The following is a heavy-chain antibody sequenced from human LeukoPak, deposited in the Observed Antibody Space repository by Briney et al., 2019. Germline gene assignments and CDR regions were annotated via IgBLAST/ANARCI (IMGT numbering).Heavy chain of an antibody. CDR1: GYTFTSYY. J-gene: IGHJ5*02. Sequence: WASVKVSCKASGYTFTSYYMHWVRQAPGQGLEWMGIINPSGGSTSYAQKFQGRVTMTRDMSTSTVYMELSSLRSEDTAVYYCARSDTIFNWFDPWGQGTLVTVSS. CDR3: ARSDTIFNWFDP. V-gene: IGHV1-46*01. CDR2: INPSGGST. D-gene: IGHD3-3*01.